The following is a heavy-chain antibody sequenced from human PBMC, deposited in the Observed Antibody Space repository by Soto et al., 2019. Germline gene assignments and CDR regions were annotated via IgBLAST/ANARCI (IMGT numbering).Heavy chain of an antibody. CDR3: AREGGQLVLGYFAF. D-gene: IGHD6-6*01. Sequence: EVQLAESGGGLVKPGGSLRLSCEASGFTFTGYTMNWVRQAPGKGLEWVSSISGSSSHIYYVDSVKGRFTISRDNAKNSLYLKGESLRVEDTVVYFWAREGGQLVLGYFAFGGQGIRVTVSA. V-gene: IGHV3-21*01. CDR2: ISGSSSHI. J-gene: IGHJ4*02. CDR1: GFTFTGYT.